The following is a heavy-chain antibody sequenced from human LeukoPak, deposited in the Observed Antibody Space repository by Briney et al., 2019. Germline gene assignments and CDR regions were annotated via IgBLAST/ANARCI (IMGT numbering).Heavy chain of an antibody. J-gene: IGHJ4*02. D-gene: IGHD3-10*01. CDR2: IYSGGNT. V-gene: IGHV3-53*01. CDR1: GFSVSSNY. CDR3: ARDWAYGSGSYRGY. Sequence: GGSLRLSCVASGFSVSSNYMSWVRQAPGEGLEWFSVIYSGGNTYYADSVKGRFTISRDNSKNTVYLQMNSLRADDTAVYYCARDWAYGSGSYRGYWGQGTLVTVSS.